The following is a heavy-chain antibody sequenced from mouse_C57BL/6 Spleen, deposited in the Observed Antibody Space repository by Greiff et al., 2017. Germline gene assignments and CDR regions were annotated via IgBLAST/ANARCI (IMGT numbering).Heavy chain of an antibody. CDR1: GYTFTSYW. V-gene: IGHV1-69*01. CDR3: ARCYGSSYDY. J-gene: IGHJ2*01. D-gene: IGHD1-1*01. Sequence: QVHVKQPGAELVMPGASVKLSCKASGYTFTSYWMHWVKQRPGQGLEWIGEIDPSNSDTNYNQKFKGKSTLTVDKSSSTAYMQLSSLTSADSEVYYCARCYGSSYDYWGQGTTLTVSS. CDR2: IDPSNSDT.